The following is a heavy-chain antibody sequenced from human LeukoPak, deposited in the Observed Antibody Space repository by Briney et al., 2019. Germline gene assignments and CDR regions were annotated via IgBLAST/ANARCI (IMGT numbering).Heavy chain of an antibody. CDR3: VKSVAGLSGFDP. J-gene: IGHJ5*02. CDR2: ISSNGGST. Sequence: PGGSLRLSCSASGFIFSSYAMHWVRQAPGKGLEYVSAISSNGGSTYYADSVKGRFTISRDNSKNTLYLQMSSLRAEDTAVYYCVKSVAGLSGFDPWGQGTLVTVSS. CDR1: GFIFSSYA. D-gene: IGHD2-15*01. V-gene: IGHV3-64D*06.